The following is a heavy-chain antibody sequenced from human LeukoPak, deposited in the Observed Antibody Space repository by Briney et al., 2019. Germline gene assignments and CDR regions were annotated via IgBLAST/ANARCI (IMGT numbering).Heavy chain of an antibody. J-gene: IGHJ3*02. D-gene: IGHD5-18*01. CDR3: ARLTNSYGYGAFDI. Sequence: GESLKISCEGSGXSFTSYWTGWVRQMPGKGLECMGIIYPGDSDTRYSPSFQGQVTVSADKSISTAYLQWSSLKASDTAMYYCARLTNSYGYGAFDIWGQGTMVTVSS. V-gene: IGHV5-51*01. CDR1: GXSFTSYW. CDR2: IYPGDSDT.